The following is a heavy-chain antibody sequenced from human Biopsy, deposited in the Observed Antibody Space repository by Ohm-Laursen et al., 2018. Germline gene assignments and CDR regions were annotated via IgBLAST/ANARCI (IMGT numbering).Heavy chain of an antibody. CDR2: NIPILGTG. Sequence: ASVKVSCKAPGGTFSNYGVNWVRQAPGQGLEWLGGNIPILGTGNYAQKFQDRVTVAADTSTSTAAMELRSLRSDDTAVYYCATKLTGYFHHWGQGTLVSVSS. CDR1: GGTFSNYG. D-gene: IGHD3-9*01. CDR3: ATKLTGYFHH. J-gene: IGHJ1*01. V-gene: IGHV1-69*06.